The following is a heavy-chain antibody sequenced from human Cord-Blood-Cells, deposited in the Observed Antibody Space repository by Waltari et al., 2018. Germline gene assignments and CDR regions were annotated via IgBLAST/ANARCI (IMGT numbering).Heavy chain of an antibody. V-gene: IGHV1-2*02. D-gene: IGHD7-27*01. Sequence: QVQLVQSGAEVKKPGASVKVSCKASGYTFTGYYMHWVRQAPGQGLERMGWINPNDGGTNLSQKCQGRVTMTRDTSISTAYMELSRLRSDDTAVYYCARSGDDAFDIWGQGTMVTVSS. CDR2: INPNDGGT. CDR3: ARSGDDAFDI. J-gene: IGHJ3*02. CDR1: GYTFTGYY.